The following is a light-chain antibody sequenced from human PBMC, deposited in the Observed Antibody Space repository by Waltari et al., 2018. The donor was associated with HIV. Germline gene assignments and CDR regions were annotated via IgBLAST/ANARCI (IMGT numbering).Light chain of an antibody. V-gene: IGKV4-1*01. J-gene: IGKJ3*01. CDR2: WAS. CDR3: QQYYSTLFT. CDR1: QSVLYSSNNKNY. Sequence: DIVMTQSPDSLAVSLGDRATIHCMSSQSVLYSSNNKNYLAWYQQKPGQPPKLLIYWASTRESGVPDRFSGSGSGTDFTLTISSLQAEDVAVYYCQQYYSTLFTFGPGTKVDIK.